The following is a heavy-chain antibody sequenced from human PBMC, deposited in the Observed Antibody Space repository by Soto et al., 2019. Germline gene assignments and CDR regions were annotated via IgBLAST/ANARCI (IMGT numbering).Heavy chain of an antibody. CDR2: IYPGDSDT. V-gene: IGHV5-51*01. J-gene: IGHJ4*02. CDR1: GYSFTSYW. CDR3: ARDPTGTAIDY. D-gene: IGHD1-1*01. Sequence: GESLKISCKGSGYSFTSYWIGWVRQMPGKGLEWMGIIYPGDSDTRYSPSFQGQVTMTRNTSTSTVFMDLSSLRSEDTAVYYCARDPTGTAIDYWGQGTLVTVSS.